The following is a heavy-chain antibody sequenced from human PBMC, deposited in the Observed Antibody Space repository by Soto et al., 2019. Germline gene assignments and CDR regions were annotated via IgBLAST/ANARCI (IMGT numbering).Heavy chain of an antibody. CDR3: ARLSLEFSGYDNFAY. CDR2: IIPMLGIP. J-gene: IGHJ4*02. D-gene: IGHD5-12*01. Sequence: QVQLVQSGAEVTKPGSSVKVSCKASGDTFSSHTISWVRQAPGQGLEWMGRIIPMLGIPNYAQTFQGRITISADKTTNTAYMELSSLTSDDTAVYYCARLSLEFSGYDNFAYWGQGTLVTVSS. CDR1: GDTFSSHT. V-gene: IGHV1-69*02.